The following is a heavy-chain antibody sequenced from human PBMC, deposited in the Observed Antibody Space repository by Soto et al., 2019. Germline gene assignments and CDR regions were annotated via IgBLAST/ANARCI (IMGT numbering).Heavy chain of an antibody. V-gene: IGHV4-31*03. CDR3: ARDQGTGRYFRPNWFDP. CDR2: IYYSGST. Sequence: PSETLSLTCTVSGGSISSGGYYWSWIRQHPGKGLEWIGYIYYSGSTYYNPSLKSRVTISVDTSKNQFSLKLSSVTAADTAVYYCARDQGTGRYFRPNWFDPWGQGTLVTVSS. D-gene: IGHD3-9*01. CDR1: GGSISSGGYY. J-gene: IGHJ5*02.